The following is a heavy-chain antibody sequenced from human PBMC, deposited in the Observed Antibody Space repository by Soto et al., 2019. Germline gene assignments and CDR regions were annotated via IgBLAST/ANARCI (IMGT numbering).Heavy chain of an antibody. CDR2: IYYRGST. Sequence: PSETLSLTCTVSGGSISSYYWSWIRQPPGKGLEGIGYIYYRGSTNYNPSLKSRVTISVDTSKNQFSLKLSSVTAADTAVYYCARDSIVVVPAAMLGPYYYYGMDVWGQGTTVT. V-gene: IGHV4-59*01. CDR1: GGSISSYY. CDR3: ARDSIVVVPAAMLGPYYYYGMDV. J-gene: IGHJ6*02. D-gene: IGHD2-2*01.